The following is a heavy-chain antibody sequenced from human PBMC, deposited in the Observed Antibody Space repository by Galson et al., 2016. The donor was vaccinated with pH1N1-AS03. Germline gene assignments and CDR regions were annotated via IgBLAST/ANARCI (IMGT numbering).Heavy chain of an antibody. CDR3: ARGRGSYGMDV. Sequence: SVKVSCKGSGGSSSSQAVNWVRQASGQRLEWMGWINAGNGNTTYSQSFQGRVTITRDTSASKAYMELSSLRSEDTAVYYCARGRGSYGMDVWGQGTTVTVSS. V-gene: IGHV1-3*01. J-gene: IGHJ6*02. CDR1: GGSSSSQA. CDR2: INAGNGNT. D-gene: IGHD1-26*01.